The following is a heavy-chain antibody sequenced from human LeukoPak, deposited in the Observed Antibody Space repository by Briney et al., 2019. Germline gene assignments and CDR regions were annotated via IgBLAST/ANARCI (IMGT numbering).Heavy chain of an antibody. Sequence: SETLSLTCTVSGGSISSGSYYWSWIRQPAGKGLEWIGRIYTSGSTNYNPSLKSRVTISVDTSKNQFSLKLSSVTAADTAVYYCARAGDRGWFPNRWGQGTLVTVSS. CDR3: ARAGDRGWFPNR. J-gene: IGHJ4*02. D-gene: IGHD4-17*01. V-gene: IGHV4-61*02. CDR2: IYTSGST. CDR1: GGSISSGSYY.